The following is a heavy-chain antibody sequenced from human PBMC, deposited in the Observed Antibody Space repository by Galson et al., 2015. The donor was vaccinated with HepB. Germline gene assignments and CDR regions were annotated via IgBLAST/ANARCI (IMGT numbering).Heavy chain of an antibody. Sequence: SETLSLTCTVSGGSVSSGSYYWSWIRQPPGKGLEWIGYIYYSGSTNYNPSLKSRVTISVDTSKNQFSLKLSSVTAADTAVYYCARGDVSVAFDPWGQGTLVTVSS. CDR3: ARGDVSVAFDP. D-gene: IGHD4-23*01. CDR1: GGSVSSGSYY. CDR2: IYYSGST. V-gene: IGHV4-61*01. J-gene: IGHJ5*02.